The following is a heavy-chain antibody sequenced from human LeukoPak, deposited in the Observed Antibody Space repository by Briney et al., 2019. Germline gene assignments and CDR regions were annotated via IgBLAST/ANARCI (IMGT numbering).Heavy chain of an antibody. D-gene: IGHD3-10*01. J-gene: IGHJ4*02. CDR1: GFTFSSYA. V-gene: IGHV3-23*01. CDR3: AKRYGSGSYSHFDY. CDR2: ISGSGGST. Sequence: GGSLRLSCAASGFTFSSYAMSWVRQAPGKGLEWVSSISGSGGSTYYADSVKGRFTISRDNSKNTLYLQMNSLRAEDTAVYYCAKRYGSGSYSHFDYWGQGTLVTVSS.